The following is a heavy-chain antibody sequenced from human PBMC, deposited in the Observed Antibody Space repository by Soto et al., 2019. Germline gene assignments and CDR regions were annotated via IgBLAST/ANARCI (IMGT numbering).Heavy chain of an antibody. Sequence: GGSLRLSCAASGFTFSSYSMNWVRQAPGKGLEWVSSISSSSSYIYYADSVKGRFTISRDNAKNSLYLQMNSLRAEDTAVYYCARTAGDYDFWSGYYYYYMDVWGKGTTVTVSS. V-gene: IGHV3-21*01. CDR2: ISSSSSYI. D-gene: IGHD3-3*01. CDR3: ARTAGDYDFWSGYYYYYMDV. CDR1: GFTFSSYS. J-gene: IGHJ6*03.